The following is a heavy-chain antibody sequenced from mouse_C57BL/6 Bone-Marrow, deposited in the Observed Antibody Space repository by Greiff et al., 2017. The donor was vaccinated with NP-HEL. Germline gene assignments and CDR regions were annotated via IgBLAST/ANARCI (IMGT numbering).Heavy chain of an antibody. CDR2: IYPRSGNT. Sequence: QVHVKQSGAELARPGASVKLSCKASGYTFTSYGISWVKQRTGQGLEWIGEIYPRSGNTYYNEKFKGKATLTADKSSSTAYMELRSLTSEDSAVYFCARGAGTWDYFDYWGQGTTLAVSS. D-gene: IGHD4-1*01. V-gene: IGHV1-81*01. J-gene: IGHJ2*01. CDR1: GYTFTSYG. CDR3: ARGAGTWDYFDY.